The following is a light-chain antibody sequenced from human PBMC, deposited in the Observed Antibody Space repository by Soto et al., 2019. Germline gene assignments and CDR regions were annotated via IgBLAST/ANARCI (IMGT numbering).Light chain of an antibody. J-gene: IGKJ1*01. V-gene: IGKV1-5*03. Sequence: DIQMTQSPSILSASVGDRVTITCRASQSISSWLAWYQQKPGKAPNLLIHKASHLESGVPSRFSGSGSGTEFTLTISSPQPGDFATYYCQHYNTYPWTFGQGTKVDI. CDR2: KAS. CDR1: QSISSW. CDR3: QHYNTYPWT.